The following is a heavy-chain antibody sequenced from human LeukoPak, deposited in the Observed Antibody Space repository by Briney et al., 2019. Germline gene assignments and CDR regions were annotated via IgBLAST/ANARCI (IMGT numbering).Heavy chain of an antibody. D-gene: IGHD1-1*01. V-gene: IGHV3-15*01. Sequence: PGGSLRLSCAASGFTFSNAWMSWVRQAPGKGLEWVGRIKGKSDGETTDYAAPVKGRFTISRDDSKNTLYPQMNSPKTEDTAVYYCTTDSWNPFDYWGQGTLVTVSS. J-gene: IGHJ4*02. CDR2: IKGKSDGETT. CDR1: GFTFSNAW. CDR3: TTDSWNPFDY.